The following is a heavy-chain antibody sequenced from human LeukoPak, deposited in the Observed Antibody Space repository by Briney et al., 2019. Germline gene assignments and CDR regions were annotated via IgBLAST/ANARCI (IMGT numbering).Heavy chain of an antibody. J-gene: IGHJ6*03. CDR3: ARHVRLAYGSGSYRCYYYMDV. Sequence: SETLSLTCTVSGGSFNSSTYYWGWIRQSPGKGLEWIGEINHSGSTNYNPSLKSRVTISVDTSKNQFSLKLSSVTAADTAVYYCARHVRLAYGSGSYRCYYYMDVWGKGTTVTISS. CDR2: INHSGST. V-gene: IGHV4-39*01. CDR1: GGSFNSSTYY. D-gene: IGHD3-10*01.